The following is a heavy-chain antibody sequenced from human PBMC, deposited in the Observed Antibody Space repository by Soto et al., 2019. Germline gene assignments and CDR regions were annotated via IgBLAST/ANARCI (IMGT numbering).Heavy chain of an antibody. Sequence: GGSLRLSCAASGFTFSSYWMSWVRQAPGKGLEWVANIKQDGSEKYYVDSVKGRFTISRDNAKNSLYLQMNSLRAEDTAVYYCASDPPVGYCSSTSCYTDDYWGQGTLVTVSS. CDR3: ASDPPVGYCSSTSCYTDDY. V-gene: IGHV3-7*01. CDR1: GFTFSSYW. D-gene: IGHD2-2*02. CDR2: IKQDGSEK. J-gene: IGHJ4*02.